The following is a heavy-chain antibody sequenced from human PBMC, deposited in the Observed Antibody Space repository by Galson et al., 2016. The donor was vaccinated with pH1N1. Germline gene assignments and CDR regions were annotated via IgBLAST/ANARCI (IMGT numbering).Heavy chain of an antibody. CDR3: AKVVGYSYGYVDY. V-gene: IGHV3-9*01. J-gene: IGHJ4*02. CDR2: ISWNSGSI. Sequence: SLRLSCAASGFTFDDYAMHWVRQAPGKGLEWVSGISWNSGSIGYADSVKGRFTISRDNAKNSLYLQMNSLRAEDTALYCCAKVVGYSYGYVDYWGQGTLVTVSS. D-gene: IGHD5-18*01. CDR1: GFTFDDYA.